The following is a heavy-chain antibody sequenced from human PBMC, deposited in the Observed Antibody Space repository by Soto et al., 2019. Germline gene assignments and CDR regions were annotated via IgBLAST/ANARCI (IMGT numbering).Heavy chain of an antibody. V-gene: IGHV4-30-2*01. D-gene: IGHD3-16*01. CDR1: GGSISSGGYS. CDR2: ISHTGST. Sequence: QLQLQESGSGLVKPSQTLSLTCAVSGGSISSGGYSWSWIRQPPGKGLEWIGYISHTGSTYYNPSLQRRVTISVDRSKSQFSLKLSSVTAADTAVYYCARGGGFLGYWGQGTLVTVSS. CDR3: ARGGGFLGY. J-gene: IGHJ4*02.